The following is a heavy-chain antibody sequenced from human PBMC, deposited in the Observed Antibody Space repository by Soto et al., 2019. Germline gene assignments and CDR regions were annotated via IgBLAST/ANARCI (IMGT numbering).Heavy chain of an antibody. D-gene: IGHD2-21*01. J-gene: IGHJ6*02. V-gene: IGHV4-39*01. CDR3: ARLGGHCGAPCFGYYAMDV. CDR1: GGSISSGPYS. Sequence: QLQLQESGPRLVKPSETLSLTCTVSGGSISSGPYSWGWIRQPPGQGLEWIVTFHYSGSTHYNPSLVSRVAISVETSKEQFSLRVNSVTAADTAVYYCARLGGHCGAPCFGYYAMDVWGQGTTVIVSS. CDR2: FHYSGST.